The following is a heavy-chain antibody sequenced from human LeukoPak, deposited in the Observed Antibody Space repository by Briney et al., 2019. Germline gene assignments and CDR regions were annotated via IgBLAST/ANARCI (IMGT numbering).Heavy chain of an antibody. CDR2: IYYSGST. D-gene: IGHD3-10*01. J-gene: IGHJ6*02. V-gene: IGHV4-30-4*01. CDR1: GGSISSGDYY. Sequence: SETLSLTCTVSGGSISSGDYYWRWIRQPPGKGLEWIGYIYYSGSTYYNPSLKSRVTISVDTSKNQFSLKLSSVTAADTAVYYCARVLYGSGIYSMDVWGQGTTVTVSS. CDR3: ARVLYGSGIYSMDV.